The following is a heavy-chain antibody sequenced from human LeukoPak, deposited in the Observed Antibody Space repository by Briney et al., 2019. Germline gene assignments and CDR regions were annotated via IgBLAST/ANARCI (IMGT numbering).Heavy chain of an antibody. J-gene: IGHJ3*02. D-gene: IGHD2-15*01. CDR2: ISGSGSTT. CDR1: GFTFSSYA. V-gene: IGHV3-23*01. Sequence: PGGSLRLSCAAPGFTFSSYAMNWVRQAPGKGLEWVSAISGSGSTTYYADSVKGRFTISRDNSKNTLFLQMNSLTAEDTAIYSCARPRLEYCSGGSCFDAFDIWGQGTMVTVSS. CDR3: ARPRLEYCSGGSCFDAFDI.